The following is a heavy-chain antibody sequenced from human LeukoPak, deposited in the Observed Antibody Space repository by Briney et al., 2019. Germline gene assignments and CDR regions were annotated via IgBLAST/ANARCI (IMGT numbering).Heavy chain of an antibody. CDR3: AKDGGYSDSKYFDY. V-gene: IGHV3-30*18. CDR2: ISYDGSNK. Sequence: GGSLRLSCAASGFTFSSYGMHWVRQAPGKGLEWVAVISYDGSNKYHADSVKGRFTISRDNSKNTLYLQMNSLRAEDTAVYYCAKDGGYSDSKYFDYWGQGTLVTVSS. D-gene: IGHD5-18*01. CDR1: GFTFSSYG. J-gene: IGHJ4*02.